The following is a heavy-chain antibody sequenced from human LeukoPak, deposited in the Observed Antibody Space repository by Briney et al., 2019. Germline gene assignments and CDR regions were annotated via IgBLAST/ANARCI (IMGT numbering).Heavy chain of an antibody. D-gene: IGHD3-10*01. V-gene: IGHV1-2*02. Sequence: ASVKVSCKASGYTFTGYYMHWVRQAPGQGLEWVGWINPNSGGTNYAQKFQGRVTMTRDTSISTAYMELSRLRSDDTAAYYCVLLLLWFGEGNYGMDVWGQGTTVTVSS. J-gene: IGHJ6*02. CDR3: VLLLLWFGEGNYGMDV. CDR1: GYTFTGYY. CDR2: INPNSGGT.